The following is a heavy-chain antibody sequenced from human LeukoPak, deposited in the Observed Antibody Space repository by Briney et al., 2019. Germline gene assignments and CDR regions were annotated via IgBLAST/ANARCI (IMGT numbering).Heavy chain of an antibody. V-gene: IGHV1-18*01. Sequence: ASVKVSCKASGYTFTSYGISWVRQAPGQGLEWMGWISAYNGNTNYAQKLQGRVTMTTDTSTGTAYMELRSLRSDDTAVYYCARGVKRSSWYPDWYFDLWGRGTLVTVSS. CDR1: GYTFTSYG. D-gene: IGHD6-13*01. J-gene: IGHJ2*01. CDR3: ARGVKRSSWYPDWYFDL. CDR2: ISAYNGNT.